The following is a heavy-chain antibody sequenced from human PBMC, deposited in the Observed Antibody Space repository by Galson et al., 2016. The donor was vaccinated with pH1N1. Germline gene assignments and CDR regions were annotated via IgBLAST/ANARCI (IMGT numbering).Heavy chain of an antibody. J-gene: IGHJ6*02. CDR3: ARVNYYYYYSMDV. CDR1: GFTFSSYS. CDR2: ISSSSSTI. Sequence: SLRLSCAASGFTFSSYSMNWVRQAPGKGLEWVSYISSSSSTIYYADSVKGRFTISRDNAKNSLYRQMNSLRAEDTAVYYCARVNYYYYYSMDVWGQGTTVTVSS. V-gene: IGHV3-48*01.